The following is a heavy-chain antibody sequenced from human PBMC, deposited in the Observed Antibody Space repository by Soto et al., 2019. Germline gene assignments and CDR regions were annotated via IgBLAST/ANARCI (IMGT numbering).Heavy chain of an antibody. CDR3: VKDAYSGYGNFDY. V-gene: IGHV3-23*01. CDR2: LSDSGGST. CDR1: GFTFSSYA. Sequence: EVQLLESGGGLVLPGGSLRLSCAASGFTFSSYAMTWVRQAPGKGLKWVSSLSDSGGSTYYADSVKGRFTISRDNSKNTLYLQMNSLRAEDTALYYCVKDAYSGYGNFDYWGQGTLVTVSS. D-gene: IGHD5-12*01. J-gene: IGHJ4*02.